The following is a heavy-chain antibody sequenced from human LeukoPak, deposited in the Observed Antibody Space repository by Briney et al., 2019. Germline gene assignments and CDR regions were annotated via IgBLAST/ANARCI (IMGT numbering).Heavy chain of an antibody. J-gene: IGHJ4*02. D-gene: IGHD2-2*01. CDR1: GFAFSNYG. Sequence: PGGSLRLSCVASGFAFSNYGMHWVRQAPGKGLEWVAGISYDGSNNYRAESVKGRFTVSRDNSENTLFLQMNSLRDEDTAVYYCARSGKRVRDIVVVAAAVALDYWGQGTLVSVSS. CDR2: ISYDGSNN. V-gene: IGHV3-30*03. CDR3: ARSGKRVRDIVVVAAAVALDY.